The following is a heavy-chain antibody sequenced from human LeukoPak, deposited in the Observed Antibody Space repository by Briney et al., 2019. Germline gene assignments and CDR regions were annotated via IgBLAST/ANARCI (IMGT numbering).Heavy chain of an antibody. D-gene: IGHD6-19*01. Sequence: GGSLRLSCAASGFTFDDYAMHWVRQAPGRGLEWVSLITGDGSTYYADSVKGRFTISRANSKNSLYLQMNSLRAEDTAVYYCAKDGVAVARGAFDYWGQGTLVTVSS. CDR1: GFTFDDYA. CDR2: ITGDGST. V-gene: IGHV3-43*02. CDR3: AKDGVAVARGAFDY. J-gene: IGHJ4*02.